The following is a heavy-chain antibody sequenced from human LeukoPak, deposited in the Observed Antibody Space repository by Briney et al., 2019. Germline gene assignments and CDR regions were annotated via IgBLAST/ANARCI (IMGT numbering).Heavy chain of an antibody. Sequence: ASVKVSCKASGYTFTNYGITWVRQAPGQGLEWMGWTSVYTGNTNYAQKLQGRVTMTTDTSTSTAYMELRSLRSDDTAVYYCARARNYDILTGYYIIPYYFDYWGQGTLVTVSS. CDR1: GYTFTNYG. J-gene: IGHJ4*02. CDR2: TSVYTGNT. V-gene: IGHV1-18*01. CDR3: ARARNYDILTGYYIIPYYFDY. D-gene: IGHD3-9*01.